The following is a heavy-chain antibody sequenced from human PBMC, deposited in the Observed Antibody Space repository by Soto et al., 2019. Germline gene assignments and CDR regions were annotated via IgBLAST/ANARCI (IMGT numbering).Heavy chain of an antibody. CDR2: VDVSGGIT. CDR1: GLTFGTTD. CDR3: LKNSGWFNT. Sequence: QLLQSGGGLVQPGGSLPLSCAASGLTFGTTDMSWGRQAPGEGLVWVSTVDVSGGITYYADSVKGRFTISRDNSTTPVYLQMNSLRGDDTALYYCLKNSGWFNTWGQGALVTVSS. J-gene: IGHJ5*02. V-gene: IGHV3-23*01. D-gene: IGHD3-10*01.